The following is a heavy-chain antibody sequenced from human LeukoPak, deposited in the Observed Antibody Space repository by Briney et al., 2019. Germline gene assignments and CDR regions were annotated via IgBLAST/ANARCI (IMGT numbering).Heavy chain of an antibody. CDR2: IDPSDSYT. J-gene: IGHJ3*02. Sequence: PAESLRISCKGSGYSFTSYWISWVRQMPGKGLEWMGRIDPSDSYTNYSPSFQGHVTISADKSISTAYLQWSSLKASDTAMYYCARRVKLGYCSSTSCFTLPDAFDIWGQGTMATVSS. V-gene: IGHV5-10-1*01. D-gene: IGHD2-2*02. CDR1: GYSFTSYW. CDR3: ARRVKLGYCSSTSCFTLPDAFDI.